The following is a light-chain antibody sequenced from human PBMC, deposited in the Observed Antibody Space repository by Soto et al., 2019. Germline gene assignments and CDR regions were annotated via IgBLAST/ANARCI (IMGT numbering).Light chain of an antibody. CDR2: EVS. Sequence: QSVLTQPPSASGSPGQSVTISCTGTSSDIGGYNYVSWYQQHPGKAPKLTIYEVSKRPSGVPDRFSGSKSGNTASLTVSGLQAEDEADYYCSSYAGSNNNYVFGTGTKVTVL. J-gene: IGLJ1*01. CDR1: SSDIGGYNY. CDR3: SSYAGSNNNYV. V-gene: IGLV2-8*01.